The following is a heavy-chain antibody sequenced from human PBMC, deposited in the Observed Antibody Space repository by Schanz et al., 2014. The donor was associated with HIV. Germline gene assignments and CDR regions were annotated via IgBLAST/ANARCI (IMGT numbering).Heavy chain of an antibody. D-gene: IGHD1-20*01. J-gene: IGHJ4*02. V-gene: IGHV3-53*01. CDR3: ASSPMPNNVDY. CDR2: TYKDGTT. Sequence: VQLVESGGGLIQPGGSLRLSCAPSGLVVSGTYMSWVRQTPGKGLEWVSITYKDGTTYYADSMKGRFTVSRDNSKNTIYLQMSSLRVEDTALYYCASSPMPNNVDYWGQGVPVTVSS. CDR1: GLVVSGTY.